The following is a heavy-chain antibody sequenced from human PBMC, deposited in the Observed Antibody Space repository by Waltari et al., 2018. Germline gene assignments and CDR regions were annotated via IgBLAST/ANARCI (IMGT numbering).Heavy chain of an antibody. CDR3: ARTTTIKSLDY. D-gene: IGHD1-7*01. J-gene: IGHJ4*02. Sequence: EVQLVQSGAEVKKPGATVKISCKASGYTFTEYYMHWVQQAPGKGLEWVGRIDPEDGETKYAEKFQGRATITADTSIDTVYMELNSLRSEDTVNFYCARTTTIKSLDYWGQGTLVTVSS. V-gene: IGHV1-69-2*01. CDR1: GYTFTEYY. CDR2: IDPEDGET.